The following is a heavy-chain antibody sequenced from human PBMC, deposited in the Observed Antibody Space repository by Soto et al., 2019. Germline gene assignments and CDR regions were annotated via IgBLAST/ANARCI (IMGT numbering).Heavy chain of an antibody. CDR1: AYTFTNYY. Sequence: QVQLVQSGAEVKKPGASVKVSCKTSAYTFTNYYIHWVRQAPGQGLEWMGIINPSGVSTTYAHKFQGRVTMTRDRSTSTVYMELSSLRSEDTAVYYCAREFIAGYYDSSGNNAFDFWGQGTMVTVSS. D-gene: IGHD3-22*01. CDR3: AREFIAGYYDSSGNNAFDF. CDR2: INPSGVST. J-gene: IGHJ3*01. V-gene: IGHV1-46*01.